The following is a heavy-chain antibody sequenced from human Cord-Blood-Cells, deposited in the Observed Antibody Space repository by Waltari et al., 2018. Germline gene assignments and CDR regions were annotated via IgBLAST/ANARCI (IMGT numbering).Heavy chain of an antibody. CDR3: ARVVSRFNWFNP. CDR2: IIPIFGTA. D-gene: IGHD3-3*01. V-gene: IGHV1-69*06. Sequence: GQGLEWMGGIIPIFGTANYAQKFKGRVTITADKSTSTAYMELSSLRSEDTSVYYCARVVSRFNWFNPWGQGTLVTVSS. J-gene: IGHJ5*02.